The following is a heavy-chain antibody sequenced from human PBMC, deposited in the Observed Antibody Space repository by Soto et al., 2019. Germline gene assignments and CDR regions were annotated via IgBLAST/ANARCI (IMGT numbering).Heavy chain of an antibody. J-gene: IGHJ6*02. CDR1: GGSISSSSYY. D-gene: IGHD1-26*01. CDR3: ARLSAVGTTLPYYYSYGMDV. CDR2: IYYSGST. V-gene: IGHV4-39*01. Sequence: QLQLQESGPGLVKPSETLSFTCTVSGGSISSSSYYWGWIRQPPGKGLEWIGSIYYSGSTYYNPSLKSRVTIAGDTSKDQLSMKLGSVTAADTAVYYCARLSAVGTTLPYYYSYGMDVWGQGTTVTVSS.